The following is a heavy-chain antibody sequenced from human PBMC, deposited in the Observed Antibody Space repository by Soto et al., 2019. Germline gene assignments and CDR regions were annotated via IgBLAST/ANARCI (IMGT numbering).Heavy chain of an antibody. CDR1: GFTFSSYT. J-gene: IGHJ4*02. Sequence: LRLSCAASGFTFSSYTMHWVRQAPGKGLEWVAVISYDGSNKYYADSVKGRFTISRDNSKNTLYLQMNSLRAEDTAVYYCARGTYGFDCWGQGTLVTVSS. V-gene: IGHV3-30-3*01. D-gene: IGHD3-10*01. CDR2: ISYDGSNK. CDR3: ARGTYGFDC.